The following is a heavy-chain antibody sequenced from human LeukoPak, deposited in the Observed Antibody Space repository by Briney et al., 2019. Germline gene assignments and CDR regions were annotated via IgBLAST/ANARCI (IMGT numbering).Heavy chain of an antibody. CDR3: ARDRTTGYYYGMDV. V-gene: IGHV1-18*01. CDR1: GYTFTSYG. CDR2: ISAYNGNT. J-gene: IGHJ6*02. Sequence: ASVKVSCKASGYTFTSYGISWVRQAPGQGLEWMGWISAYNGNTNYAQKLQGRVTITTDTSTSTAYMELRSLRSDDTAVYYCARDRTTGYYYGMDVWGQGTTVTVSS. D-gene: IGHD1-1*01.